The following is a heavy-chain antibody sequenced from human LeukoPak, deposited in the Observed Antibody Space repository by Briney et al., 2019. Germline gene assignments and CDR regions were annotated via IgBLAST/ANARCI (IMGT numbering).Heavy chain of an antibody. CDR1: GITFNRYA. V-gene: IGHV3-30*04. D-gene: IGHD3-22*01. J-gene: IGHJ6*02. Sequence: GGSLRLSCLASGITFNRYAMHWVRQSPGKGLEWVAVISYDGGSKDHAGSVKGRVTISRDNSKNTLYLQMNSLRVEDTAVYYCARGGTEIYYRYYGMDVRGQGTTVTVSS. CDR3: ARGGTEIYYRYYGMDV. CDR2: ISYDGGSK.